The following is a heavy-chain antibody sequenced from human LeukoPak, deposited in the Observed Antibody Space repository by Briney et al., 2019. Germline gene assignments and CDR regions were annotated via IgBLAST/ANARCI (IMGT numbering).Heavy chain of an antibody. CDR3: ARGVIAAGGNDFDH. J-gene: IGHJ4*02. D-gene: IGHD6-13*01. Sequence: SETLSLTCTVSGGSISSSSYHWGWIRQPPGKGLEWIGTLYYSGSTNSNPSLKSRVTMSVDTSKNQLSLKVISVTAADTAVYYCARGVIAAGGNDFDHWGQGTLVTVSS. CDR1: GGSISSSSYH. CDR2: LYYSGST. V-gene: IGHV4-39*07.